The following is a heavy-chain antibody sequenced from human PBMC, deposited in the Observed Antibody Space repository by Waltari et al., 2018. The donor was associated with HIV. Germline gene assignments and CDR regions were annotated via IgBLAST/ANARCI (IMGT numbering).Heavy chain of an antibody. CDR2: IRGSGGST. CDR1: GLTFISYA. D-gene: IGHD4-17*01. Sequence: EVQLLESGGGLVQPGGSLRLYCAASGLTFISYAMSWVRQAPGKGLGWVSAIRGSGGSTYYADSVKGRFTISRDNSKNTLYLQMNSLRAEDTAVYYCAKDLTTVTYGGFDYWGQGTLVTVSS. CDR3: AKDLTTVTYGGFDY. V-gene: IGHV3-23*01. J-gene: IGHJ4*02.